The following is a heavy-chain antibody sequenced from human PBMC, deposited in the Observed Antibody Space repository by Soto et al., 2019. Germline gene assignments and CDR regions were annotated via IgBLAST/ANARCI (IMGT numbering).Heavy chain of an antibody. V-gene: IGHV3-11*01. CDR2: ISSSGSTI. CDR1: GFTFSDYY. J-gene: IGHJ6*03. Sequence: GGSLRLSCAASGFTFSDYYMSWIRQAPGKGLEWVSYISSSGSTIYYADSVKGRFTISRDNAKNSLYLQMNSLRAEDTAVYYCARGAVRDYYYYMDVWGKGTTVTVSS. CDR3: ARGAVRDYYYYMDV. D-gene: IGHD3-10*02.